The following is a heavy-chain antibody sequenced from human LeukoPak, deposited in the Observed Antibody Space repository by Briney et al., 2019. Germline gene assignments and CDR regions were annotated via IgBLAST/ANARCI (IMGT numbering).Heavy chain of an antibody. J-gene: IGHJ4*02. CDR3: ARVYGSVVGAMWYFDY. Sequence: ASVKVSCKASGGTFSSYAISWVRQAPGQGLEWMGGIIPIFGTANYAQKFQGRVTITADESTSTAYMELSSLRSEDTAVYYCARVYGSVVGAMWYFDYWGQGTLVTVSS. CDR1: GGTFSSYA. D-gene: IGHD1-26*01. V-gene: IGHV1-69*01. CDR2: IIPIFGTA.